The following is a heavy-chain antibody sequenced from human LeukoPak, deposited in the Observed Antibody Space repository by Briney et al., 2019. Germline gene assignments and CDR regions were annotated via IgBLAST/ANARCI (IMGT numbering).Heavy chain of an antibody. J-gene: IGHJ4*02. CDR3: VRVGNYREFDY. V-gene: IGHV3-64*01. CDR2: ISSNGDAT. CDR1: GFTFSNYA. D-gene: IGHD1-7*01. Sequence: GGSLRLSCAASGFTFSNYALHWVRQAPGKGLEYVSAISSNGDATFYANSVKGRFTISRDNSKNTLYLQMGSLRAEDMAVYYCVRVGNYREFDYWGQGALVTVSS.